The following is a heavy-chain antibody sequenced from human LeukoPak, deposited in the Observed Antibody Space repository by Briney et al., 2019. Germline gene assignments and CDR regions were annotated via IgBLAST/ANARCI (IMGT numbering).Heavy chain of an antibody. CDR2: ISAYNGNT. J-gene: IGHJ4*02. CDR3: ARDHYDFWSGYSPDY. Sequence: ASVKVSCKASGYTFTSYGISWVRQAPGQGLEWMGWISAYNGNTNYAQKLQGRVTMTTDTSTSTAYMELGSLRSDDTAVYYCARDHYDFWSGYSPDYWGQGTLVTVSS. V-gene: IGHV1-18*01. D-gene: IGHD3-3*01. CDR1: GYTFTSYG.